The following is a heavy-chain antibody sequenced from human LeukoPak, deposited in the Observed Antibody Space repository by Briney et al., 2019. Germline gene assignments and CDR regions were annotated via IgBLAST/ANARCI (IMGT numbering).Heavy chain of an antibody. D-gene: IGHD5-12*01. CDR3: ARVSDSGYDPYYFDY. CDR2: IYYSGST. J-gene: IGHJ4*02. V-gene: IGHV4-31*03. Sequence: SQTLSLTCTVSGGSISSGGYYWSWIRQHPGKGLEWIGYIYYSGSTYYNPSLKSRVTISVDTSKNQFSLKLSSVTAADTAVYYCARVSDSGYDPYYFDYWGQGTLVTVSS. CDR1: GGSISSGGYY.